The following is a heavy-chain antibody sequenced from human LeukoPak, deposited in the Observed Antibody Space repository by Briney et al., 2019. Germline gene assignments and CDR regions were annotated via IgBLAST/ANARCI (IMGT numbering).Heavy chain of an antibody. CDR1: GGSFSSGGYY. J-gene: IGHJ4*02. CDR3: ARSGYSSSWYREYYFDY. Sequence: PSETLSLTCTVSGGSFSSGGYYWSWIRQPPGKGLEWIGYIYHSGSTYYNPSLKSRVTISVDRSKNQFSLKLSSVTAADTAVYYCARSGYSSSWYREYYFDYWGQGTLVTVSS. V-gene: IGHV4-30-2*02. D-gene: IGHD6-13*01. CDR2: IYHSGST.